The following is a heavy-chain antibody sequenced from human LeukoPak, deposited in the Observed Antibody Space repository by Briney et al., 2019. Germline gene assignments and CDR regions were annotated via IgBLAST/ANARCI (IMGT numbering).Heavy chain of an antibody. CDR2: IYSGGST. V-gene: IGHV3-53*01. D-gene: IGHD1-1*01. CDR3: ARDRVNWNDVGGLFDY. J-gene: IGHJ4*02. CDR1: GFTVSSNY. Sequence: GGSLRLSCAASGFTVSSNYMSWVRQAPGKGLEWVSLIYSGGSTSYAGSVKGRFTFSRDNSKNTLYLQMNSLRAEDTAGYYCARDRVNWNDVGGLFDYWGQGTLVTVSS.